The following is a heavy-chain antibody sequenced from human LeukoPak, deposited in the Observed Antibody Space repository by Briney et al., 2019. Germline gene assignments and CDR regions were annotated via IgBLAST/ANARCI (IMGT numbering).Heavy chain of an antibody. Sequence: GGSLRLSCAASGFTFSSYAMHWVRQAPGKGLEYVSAISSNGGSTYYANSVKGRFTNSRDNSKNTLYLQMGSLRAEDMAVYYCARGMITFGGVIVHNWFDPWGQGTLVTVSS. J-gene: IGHJ5*02. CDR2: ISSNGGST. D-gene: IGHD3-16*02. V-gene: IGHV3-64*01. CDR1: GFTFSSYA. CDR3: ARGMITFGGVIVHNWFDP.